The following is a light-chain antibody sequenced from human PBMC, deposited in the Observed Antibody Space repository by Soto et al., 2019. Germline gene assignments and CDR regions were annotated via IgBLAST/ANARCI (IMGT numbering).Light chain of an antibody. CDR3: QQYGSSGT. V-gene: IGKV3-20*01. CDR2: GAS. CDR1: QSVSNNY. Sequence: EMVWAQSPGTLSLSPGERATLSCRASQSVSNNYLAWYQQKPGQAPRLLIYGASNRATGIPDRFSGSGSGTDFTLTISRLEPEDFAVYYCQQYGSSGTFGQGTKVDSK. J-gene: IGKJ1*01.